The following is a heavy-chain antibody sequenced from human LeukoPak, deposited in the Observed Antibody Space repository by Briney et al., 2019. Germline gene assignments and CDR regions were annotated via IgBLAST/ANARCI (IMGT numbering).Heavy chain of an antibody. J-gene: IGHJ4*02. D-gene: IGHD5-24*01. CDR1: GFTFSSYG. Sequence: GGSLRLSCAASGFTFSSYGMHWVRQAPGKGLEWVAFIRYDGSNKYYADSVKGRFTISRDNSKNTLYLQMNSLRAEDTAVYYCAKDHSRDGYNCDYWGQGTLVTVSS. CDR3: AKDHSRDGYNCDY. CDR2: IRYDGSNK. V-gene: IGHV3-30*02.